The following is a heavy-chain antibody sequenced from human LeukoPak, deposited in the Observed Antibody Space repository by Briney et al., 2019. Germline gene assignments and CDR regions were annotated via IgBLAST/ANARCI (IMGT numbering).Heavy chain of an antibody. J-gene: IGHJ4*02. Sequence: SETLSLTCTVSGGSISSSCYYWGWIRQPPGKGLEWIGSIYYSGSTYYNPFLKSRVTISVDTSKNQFSLKLSSVTAADTAVYYCARSSRDYGDYDSYYFDYWGQGTLVTVSS. CDR3: ARSSRDYGDYDSYYFDY. D-gene: IGHD4-17*01. CDR1: GGSISSSCYY. V-gene: IGHV4-39*07. CDR2: IYYSGST.